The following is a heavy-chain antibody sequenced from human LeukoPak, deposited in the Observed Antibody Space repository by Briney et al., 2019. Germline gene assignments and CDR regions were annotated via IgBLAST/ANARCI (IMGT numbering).Heavy chain of an antibody. CDR2: IGDSGGRT. J-gene: IGHJ4*02. D-gene: IGHD1-26*01. CDR3: ARVRGAITYYFDY. Sequence: GGSLRLSCVASGFSFSTYAGGWVRQAPGKGLESVSVIGDSGGRTHYADSVKGRFTISRDNSRNTLYLQMNSLRDEDTAIYYCARVRGAITYYFDYCGQGTLVTVSS. CDR1: GFSFSTYA. V-gene: IGHV3-23*01.